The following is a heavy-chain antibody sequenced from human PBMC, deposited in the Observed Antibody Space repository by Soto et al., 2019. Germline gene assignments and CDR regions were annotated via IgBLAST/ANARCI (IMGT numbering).Heavy chain of an antibody. D-gene: IGHD3-10*01. CDR3: ARVLWFGEFNFDY. CDR2: IYYSGST. V-gene: IGHV4-30-4*01. J-gene: IGHJ4*02. CDR1: GGSISSGDYY. Sequence: QVQLQESGPGLVKPSQTLSLTCTVSGGSISSGDYYWSWIRQPPGKGLEWIGYIYYSGSTYYNPSLKGRVTISVDTSKNQFSLKLSSVTAADTAVYYCARVLWFGEFNFDYWGQGTLVTVSS.